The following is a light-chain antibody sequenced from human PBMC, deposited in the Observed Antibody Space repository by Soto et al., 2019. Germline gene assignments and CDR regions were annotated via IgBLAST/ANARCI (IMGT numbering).Light chain of an antibody. J-gene: IGKJ1*01. Sequence: EVVMTQSPATLSVSPGERVTLSCRASQSVRSNLAWYQQKPGQAPRLLIYGASTRAPGFPARFSGSGSGTDFTLTISSLQSEDFAVYYCQQYNNWPWTFGQGTKVDI. CDR2: GAS. V-gene: IGKV3-15*01. CDR3: QQYNNWPWT. CDR1: QSVRSN.